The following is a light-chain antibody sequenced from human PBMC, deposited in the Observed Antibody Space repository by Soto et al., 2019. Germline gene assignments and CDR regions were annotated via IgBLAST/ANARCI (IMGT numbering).Light chain of an antibody. V-gene: IGLV2-8*01. CDR1: SSDVGGYNY. Sequence: QLVLTQPPSASGSPGQSVTISCTGTSSDVGGYNYVSWYQQHPGKAPKLMIYEVSKRPSGVPDRFSGSKSGNTASLTVSGLQAEDEADYYCSSYAGSTGVFGGGTQLTVL. CDR3: SSYAGSTGV. CDR2: EVS. J-gene: IGLJ7*01.